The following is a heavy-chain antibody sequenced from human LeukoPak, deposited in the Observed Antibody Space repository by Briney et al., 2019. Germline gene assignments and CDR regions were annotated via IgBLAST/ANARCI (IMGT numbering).Heavy chain of an antibody. CDR3: ARNSSSYYFDY. J-gene: IGHJ4*02. CDR1: GFTVTSNH. D-gene: IGHD6-6*01. CDR2: IYTGGTT. V-gene: IGHV3-66*01. Sequence: GVSLRLSCAASGFTVTSNHMNWVRQAAGKGLEWVSIIYTGGTTHYADSLKDRFTISRDDSTNTLYLQMNSLRAEDTAVYYCARNSSSYYFDYWGQGTLVTVSS.